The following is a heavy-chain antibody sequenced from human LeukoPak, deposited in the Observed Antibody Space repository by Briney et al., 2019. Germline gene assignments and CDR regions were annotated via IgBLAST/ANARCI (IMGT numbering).Heavy chain of an antibody. J-gene: IGHJ1*01. CDR3: ARPYYYDLKYFQH. CDR1: GFTFSSYA. V-gene: IGHV3-30-3*01. Sequence: GRSLRLSCAASGFTFSSYAMHWVRQAPGKGLEWVAVISYDGSNKYYADSVKGRFTISRDNSKNTLYLQMNSLRAEDTAVYYCARPYYYDLKYFQHWGQGTLVTVSS. D-gene: IGHD3-22*01. CDR2: ISYDGSNK.